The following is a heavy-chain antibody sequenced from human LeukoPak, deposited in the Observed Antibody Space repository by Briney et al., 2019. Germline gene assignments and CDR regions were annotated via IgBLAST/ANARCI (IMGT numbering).Heavy chain of an antibody. CDR2: IRSKANSYAT. V-gene: IGHV3-73*01. CDR3: TRHLVSMVRGVQDY. D-gene: IGHD3-10*01. CDR1: GFTFSGSA. J-gene: IGHJ4*02. Sequence: PGGSLRLSCAASGFTFSGSAMHWARQASGKGLEWVGRIRSKANSYATAYAASVKGRFTISRDDSKNTAYLQMNSLKTEDTAVYYCTRHLVSMVRGVQDYWGQGTLVTVSS.